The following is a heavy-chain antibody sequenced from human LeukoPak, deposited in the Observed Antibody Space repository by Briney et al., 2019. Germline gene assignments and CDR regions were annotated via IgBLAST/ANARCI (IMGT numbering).Heavy chain of an antibody. CDR1: GFTFSSYG. J-gene: IGHJ5*02. D-gene: IGHD6-13*01. V-gene: IGHV3-33*01. CDR2: IWYDGSNK. CDR3: ARLGGYKQQLGS. Sequence: GRSLRLSCAASGFTFSSYGMHWVRQAPGKGLEWVAVIWYDGSNKYYADSVKGRFTISRDNSKNTLYLQMNSLRAEDTAVYYCARLGGYKQQLGSWGQGTLVTVSS.